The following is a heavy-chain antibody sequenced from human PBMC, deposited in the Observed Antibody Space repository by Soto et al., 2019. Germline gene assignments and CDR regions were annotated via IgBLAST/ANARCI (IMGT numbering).Heavy chain of an antibody. D-gene: IGHD3-22*01. CDR3: ARDNYGSSGYYYGAFHI. V-gene: IGHV4-31*02. CDR1: GGSISSGGHY. J-gene: IGHJ3*02. Sequence: KTSETLSLTCTVSGGSISSGGHYWSWVRQHPGKGLEWIGCIFYSGSTYYNPSLKSRVTISVDTSKNQFSLKLTSVTAADTAVYFCARDNYGSSGYYYGAFHICGQATMVTVSS. CDR2: IFYSGST.